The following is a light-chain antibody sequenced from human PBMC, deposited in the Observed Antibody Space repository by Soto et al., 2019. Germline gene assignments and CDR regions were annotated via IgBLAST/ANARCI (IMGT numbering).Light chain of an antibody. J-gene: IGKJ1*01. CDR2: DAS. V-gene: IGKV3-20*01. CDR3: QQYGSSPVT. CDR1: QSVSSSY. Sequence: EIVLTQSPGTLSLSPGERATLSCRASQSVSSSYLAWYQQKPGQAPRLLIYDASSRATGIPDRFSGSGSGTAFTLTISRREPEDFAVYYCQQYGSSPVTFGQGTKVKIK.